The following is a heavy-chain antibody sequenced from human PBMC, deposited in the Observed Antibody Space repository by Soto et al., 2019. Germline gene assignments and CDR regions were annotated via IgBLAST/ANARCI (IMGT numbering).Heavy chain of an antibody. CDR3: ASYDSSGYDVFDI. Sequence: GDSLKLSCKGSGYSFTSYWIGWVRQMPGKGLEWMGIIYPGDSDTRYSPSFQGQVTISADKSISTAYLQWSSLKASDTAMYYCASYDSSGYDVFDIWGRGTLVTVSS. J-gene: IGHJ4*02. D-gene: IGHD3-22*01. V-gene: IGHV5-51*01. CDR2: IYPGDSDT. CDR1: GYSFTSYW.